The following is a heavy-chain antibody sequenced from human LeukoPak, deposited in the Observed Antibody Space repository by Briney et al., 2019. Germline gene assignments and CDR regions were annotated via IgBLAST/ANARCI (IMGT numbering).Heavy chain of an antibody. Sequence: PGGSLRLFCAAPSITFSSYAMHWVRQAPGKGLEWVAVISYDGRNEKYGDSVKGRFTISRDNSRNTLYLQMNSLRGEDTAVYYCARSDSVDGSHGVNFDLWGQGTLVTVSS. CDR1: SITFSSYA. V-gene: IGHV3-30-3*01. J-gene: IGHJ4*02. CDR3: ARSDSVDGSHGVNFDL. CDR2: ISYDGRNE. D-gene: IGHD3-10*01.